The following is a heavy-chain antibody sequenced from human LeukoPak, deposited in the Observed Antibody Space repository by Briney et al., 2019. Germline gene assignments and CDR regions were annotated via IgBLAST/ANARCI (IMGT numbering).Heavy chain of an antibody. V-gene: IGHV3-21*01. Sequence: PGGSLRLSCAASGFTFSSYSMNWVRQAPGKGLESVSSISSSSSYIYYADSVKGRFTISRDNAKNSLYLQMNSLRAEDTAVYYCARIMSPQLPAIDYWGQGTLVTVSS. CDR1: GFTFSSYS. CDR3: ARIMSPQLPAIDY. D-gene: IGHD2-2*01. J-gene: IGHJ4*02. CDR2: ISSSSSYI.